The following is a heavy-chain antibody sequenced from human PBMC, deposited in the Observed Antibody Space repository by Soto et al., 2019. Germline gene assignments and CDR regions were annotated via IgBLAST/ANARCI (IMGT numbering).Heavy chain of an antibody. CDR1: GFTFISYA. Sequence: GGSLRLSCAASGFTFISYAMHWGRQAPGKGLEWVAVISYDGSNKYYADSVKGRFTISRDNSKNTLYLQMNSLRAEDTAVYYCARDPGGYYFDYWGQGTLVTVSS. J-gene: IGHJ4*02. V-gene: IGHV3-30-3*01. CDR2: ISYDGSNK. D-gene: IGHD3-10*01. CDR3: ARDPGGYYFDY.